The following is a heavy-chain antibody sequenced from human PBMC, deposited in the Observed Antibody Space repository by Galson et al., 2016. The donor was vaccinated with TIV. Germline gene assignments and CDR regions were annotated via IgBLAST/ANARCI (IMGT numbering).Heavy chain of an antibody. Sequence: SLRLSCAASGFTFDDYPMHWVRQAPGKGLEWVSSINWKGNSADYADSVRGRFAISRDNAKNFLYLQMNSLTPEDTALYYCARNSRSDASMDYYYYHGMDVWGRGTTVTVSS. CDR3: ARNSRSDASMDYYYYHGMDV. V-gene: IGHV3-9*01. CDR1: GFTFDDYP. J-gene: IGHJ6*02. CDR2: INWKGNSA. D-gene: IGHD3-10*01.